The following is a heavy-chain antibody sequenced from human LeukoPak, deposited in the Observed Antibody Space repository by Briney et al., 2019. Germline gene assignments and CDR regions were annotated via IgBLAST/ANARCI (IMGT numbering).Heavy chain of an antibody. CDR3: ARGAGTGDYYDSSGYFDAFDI. CDR2: IYYSGST. J-gene: IGHJ3*02. Sequence: PSGTLSLTCTVSGGSISSYYWSWIRQPPGKGLEWIGYIYYSGSTNYNPSLKSRVTISVDTSKNQFSLKLSSVTAADTAVYYCARGAGTGDYYDSSGYFDAFDIWGQGTMVTVSS. V-gene: IGHV4-59*01. D-gene: IGHD3-22*01. CDR1: GGSISSYY.